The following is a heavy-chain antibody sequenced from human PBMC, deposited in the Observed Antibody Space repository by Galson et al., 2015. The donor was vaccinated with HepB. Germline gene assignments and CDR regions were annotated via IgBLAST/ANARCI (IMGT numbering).Heavy chain of an antibody. D-gene: IGHD3-3*01. J-gene: IGHJ5*02. CDR2: IRSKANSYAT. V-gene: IGHV3-73*01. Sequence: SLRLSCAASGFTFSGSAMHWVRQASGKGLEWVGRIRSKANSYATAYAASVKGRFTISRDDSKNTAYLQMNSLKTEDTAVYYCTRPYYDFWSGYSIAFDPWGQGTLVTVSS. CDR3: TRPYYDFWSGYSIAFDP. CDR1: GFTFSGSA.